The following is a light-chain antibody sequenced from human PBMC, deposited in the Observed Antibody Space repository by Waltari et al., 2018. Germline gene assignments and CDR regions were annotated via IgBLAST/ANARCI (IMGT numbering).Light chain of an antibody. CDR1: SSDVGAHNY. V-gene: IGLV2-8*01. Sequence: QSALTQPPSASGSPGQSVTISCTGTSSDVGAHNYVSWYQQYPGKAPKLIIYEVSNRPAGVPDRFSGSKSGTTASLTVSGLQADDEADYYCSSHGGSKVFGGGTKLTVL. J-gene: IGLJ2*01. CDR3: SSHGGSKV. CDR2: EVS.